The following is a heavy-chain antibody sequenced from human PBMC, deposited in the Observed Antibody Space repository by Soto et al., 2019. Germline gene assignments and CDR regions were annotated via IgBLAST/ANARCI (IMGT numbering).Heavy chain of an antibody. D-gene: IGHD1-7*01. CDR3: AREMWNYEDGYFDF. CDR1: GGTFSSYT. Sequence: QVQLVQSGAEVKKPGSSVKVPCKASGGTFSSYTISWVRQAPGQGLEWMGRIIPILGIANYAQKFQGRVTITADKSTSTSDMELSRLRSEDTGVYYCAREMWNYEDGYFDFRGQGTLVTVSS. J-gene: IGHJ4*02. V-gene: IGHV1-69*02. CDR2: IIPILGIA.